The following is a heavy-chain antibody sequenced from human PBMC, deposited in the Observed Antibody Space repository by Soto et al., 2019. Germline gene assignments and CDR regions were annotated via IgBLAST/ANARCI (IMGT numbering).Heavy chain of an antibody. D-gene: IGHD3-22*01. V-gene: IGHV1-69*01. CDR1: GGTFSSYA. Sequence: QVQLVQSGAEVKKPGSSVKVSCKASGGTFSSYAISWVRQAPGQGLEWMGGTIPIFGTANYAQKSQGRVTITADESTSTAYMELSSLRSEDTAVYYCASTAYYYDSSGYYYPDYYYYYGMDVWGQGTTVTVSS. CDR2: TIPIFGTA. J-gene: IGHJ6*02. CDR3: ASTAYYYDSSGYYYPDYYYYYGMDV.